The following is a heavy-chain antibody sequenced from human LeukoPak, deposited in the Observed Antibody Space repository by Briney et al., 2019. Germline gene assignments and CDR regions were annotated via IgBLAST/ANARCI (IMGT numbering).Heavy chain of an antibody. CDR2: INPSGGST. J-gene: IGHJ4*02. CDR3: ARGRIALIGIWFGELTIFDY. Sequence: ASVKVSCKASGYTFTNYYMHWVRQAPGQGLEWMGIINPSGGSTSYAQKFQGRVTMTRDMSTSTVYMELSSLRSEDTAVYYCARGRIALIGIWFGELTIFDYWGQGTLVTVSS. CDR1: GYTFTNYY. V-gene: IGHV1-46*01. D-gene: IGHD3-10*01.